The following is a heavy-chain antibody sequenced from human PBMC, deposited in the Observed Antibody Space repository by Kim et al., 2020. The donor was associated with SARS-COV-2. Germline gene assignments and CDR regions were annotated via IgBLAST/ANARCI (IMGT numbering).Heavy chain of an antibody. J-gene: IGHJ4*01. Sequence: SETLSLTCTVSGGSISSSSYYWGWIRQPPGKGLEWIGSIYYSGSTYYNPSLKSRVTISVDTSKNQFPLKLSPVTAADTAVYYCARHPNTYTTYTHFDYSG. CDR2: IYYSGST. CDR3: ARHPNTYTTYTHFDY. D-gene: IGHD1-26*01. V-gene: IGHV4-39*01. CDR1: GGSISSSSYY.